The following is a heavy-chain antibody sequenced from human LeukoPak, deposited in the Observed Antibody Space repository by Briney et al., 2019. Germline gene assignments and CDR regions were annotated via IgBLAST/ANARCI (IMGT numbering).Heavy chain of an antibody. Sequence: SETLSLTCAVYGGSFGGYYWSWIRQPPGKGLEWIGEINHSGSTNYNPSLKSRVTISVDTSKNQFSLKLSSVTAADTAVYYCARGLSPIFGVVITPFDPWGQGTLVTVSS. CDR1: GGSFGGYY. V-gene: IGHV4-34*01. J-gene: IGHJ5*02. D-gene: IGHD3-3*01. CDR2: INHSGST. CDR3: ARGLSPIFGVVITPFDP.